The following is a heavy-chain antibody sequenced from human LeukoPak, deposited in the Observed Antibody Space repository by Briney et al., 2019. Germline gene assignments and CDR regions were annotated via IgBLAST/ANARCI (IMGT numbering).Heavy chain of an antibody. CDR3: VRDSGYDFWSGYPRNYYYYYGMDV. CDR1: GGSISSSSYY. Sequence: SETLSLTCTVSGGSISSSSYYWGWIRQPPGKGLEWIGSIYYSGSTYYNPSLKSRVTISVDTSKNQFSLKLSSVTAADTAVYYCVRDSGYDFWSGYPRNYYYYYGMDVWGQGTTVTVSS. J-gene: IGHJ6*02. CDR2: IYYSGST. V-gene: IGHV4-39*02. D-gene: IGHD3-3*01.